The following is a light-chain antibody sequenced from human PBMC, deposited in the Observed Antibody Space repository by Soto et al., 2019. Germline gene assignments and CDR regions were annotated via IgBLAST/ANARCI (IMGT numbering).Light chain of an antibody. CDR2: AAS. V-gene: IGKV1-NL1*01. J-gene: IGKJ3*01. CDR1: QGIDNF. CDR3: QQFYNTPFN. Sequence: DIQMTHSPSSLAAFVLNRVTTTFRASQGIDNFLAWYQQKPGKAPKLLIYAASSLQSGIPSRFSGSGSGTEFTLTISSLQAEDVAVYYCQQFYNTPFNFGPGTKVDIK.